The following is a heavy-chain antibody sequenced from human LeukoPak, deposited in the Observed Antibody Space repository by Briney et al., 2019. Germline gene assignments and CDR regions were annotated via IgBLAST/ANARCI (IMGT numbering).Heavy chain of an antibody. V-gene: IGHV3-30-3*01. D-gene: IGHD3-10*01. CDR3: ARDSGMTIGAFDI. Sequence: PGGSLRLSCAASGFTFSSYAMHWVRQAPGKGLEWVAVISYDGSNKYYADSVKGRFTISRDNSKNTLYLQMNSLRAEDTAVYYCARDSGMTIGAFDIWGQGTMVTVSS. CDR2: ISYDGSNK. J-gene: IGHJ3*02. CDR1: GFTFSSYA.